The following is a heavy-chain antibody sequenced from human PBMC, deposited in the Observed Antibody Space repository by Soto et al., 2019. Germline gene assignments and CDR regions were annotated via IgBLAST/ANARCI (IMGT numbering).Heavy chain of an antibody. CDR2: MNPNSGNT. Sequence: SVQVSCTASGYPFTSYEIKWERQATGQGLEWTGWMNPNSGNTGYAQKFQGRVTMTRNTSIRTAYMELNSLRFGDTAVYYSPSGGSDCNSAGRFDPWGRGTLVTVSS. J-gene: IGHJ5*02. V-gene: IGHV1-8*02. CDR3: PSGGSDCNSAGRFDP. D-gene: IGHD2-21*02. CDR1: GYPFTSYE.